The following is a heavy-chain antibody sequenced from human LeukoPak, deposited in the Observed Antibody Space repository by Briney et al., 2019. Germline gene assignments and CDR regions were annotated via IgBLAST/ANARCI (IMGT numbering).Heavy chain of an antibody. CDR1: GGSISSYY. CDR3: ARGGSGYDWFDP. D-gene: IGHD5-12*01. CDR2: IYYSGST. Sequence: SETLSLTCTVSGGSISSYYWSWIRQPPGKGLEWIGYIYYSGSTSYNPSLKSRVTISVDTSKKQFSLKLSSVTAADTAVYYCARGGSGYDWFDPWGQGTLVTVSS. V-gene: IGHV4-59*01. J-gene: IGHJ5*02.